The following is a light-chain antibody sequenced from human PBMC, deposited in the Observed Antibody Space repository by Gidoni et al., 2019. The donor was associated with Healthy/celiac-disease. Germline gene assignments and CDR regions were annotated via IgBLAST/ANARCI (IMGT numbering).Light chain of an antibody. J-gene: IGKJ4*01. Sequence: EIVMTQSPATLSVSPGERATLSCRASQSVSSNLAWYQQKPGQAPRLLIYGASTRATGLPARFSGSGSGTEFTLTISSLQSEDFAVYYCQQYNNWPLTFXGXTKVEIK. CDR2: GAS. CDR3: QQYNNWPLT. V-gene: IGKV3-15*01. CDR1: QSVSSN.